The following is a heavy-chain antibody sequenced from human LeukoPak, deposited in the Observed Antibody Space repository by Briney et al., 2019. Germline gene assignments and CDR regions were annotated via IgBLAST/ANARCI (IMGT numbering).Heavy chain of an antibody. CDR3: AKGEGNWNDLDWFDP. J-gene: IGHJ5*02. CDR2: INPNSGGI. D-gene: IGHD1-1*01. CDR1: GYTFTGYY. Sequence: ASVKVSCKASGYTFTGYYIHWVRQAPGQGLEWMGWINPNSGGIIYAQRFQGRVTMTRDTSITTAYMELRRLRSDDTAVYYCAKGEGNWNDLDWFDPWGQGTLVTVSS. V-gene: IGHV1-2*02.